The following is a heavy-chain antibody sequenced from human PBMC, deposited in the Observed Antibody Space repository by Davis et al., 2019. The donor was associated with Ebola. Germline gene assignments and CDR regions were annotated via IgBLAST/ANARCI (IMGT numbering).Heavy chain of an antibody. D-gene: IGHD1-7*01. CDR1: GFTFGSYA. CDR2: LSGCSTTT. V-gene: IGHV3-23*01. Sequence: PGGSLRLSCAASGFTFGSYAMSWVRQARGKGLEWVSALSGCSTTTYYTDSVKGRFTISRDNSKNTLYLQMNSLRAEDTAVYYCVKGNSNYYLEYWGQGTLVTVSS. J-gene: IGHJ4*02. CDR3: VKGNSNYYLEY.